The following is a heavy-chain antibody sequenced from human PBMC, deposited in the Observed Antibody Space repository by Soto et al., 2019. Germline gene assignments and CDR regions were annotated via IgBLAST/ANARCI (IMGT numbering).Heavy chain of an antibody. CDR3: ARDTSRAVAGPLDY. V-gene: IGHV1-69*13. CDR2: IIPIFGTA. D-gene: IGHD6-19*01. CDR1: GGTFSSYA. J-gene: IGHJ4*02. Sequence: SAKVSCKASGGTFSSYAISWVRQAPGQGLEWMGGIIPIFGTANYAQKFQGRDTITADESTSTAYMELSSLRSEDTAVYYCARDTSRAVAGPLDYWGQGTLVTVS.